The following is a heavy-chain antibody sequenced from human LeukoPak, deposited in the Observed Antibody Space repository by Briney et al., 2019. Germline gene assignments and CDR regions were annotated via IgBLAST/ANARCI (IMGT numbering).Heavy chain of an antibody. J-gene: IGHJ4*02. V-gene: IGHV3-9*01. CDR1: GFTFDDYA. Sequence: GGSLRLSCAASGFTFDDYAMHWVRQAPGKGLEWVSGISWNSGSIGYADSVKGRFTISRDNAKNSLYLQMNSLRAEDTALYYCAKATGTLGNWGQGTLVIVSS. CDR2: ISWNSGSI. CDR3: AKATGTLGN. D-gene: IGHD1-1*01.